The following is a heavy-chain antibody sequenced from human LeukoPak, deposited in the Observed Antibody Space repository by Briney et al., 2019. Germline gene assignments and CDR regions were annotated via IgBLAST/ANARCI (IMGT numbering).Heavy chain of an antibody. CDR2: IYYSGST. Sequence: SETLSLTCAVSGYSISISNWWGWIRQPPGKGLEWIGYIYYSGSTYYNPSLKSRVTMSVDTSKNQFSLKLSSVTAADTAVYYCARDESVYGMDVWGQGTTVTVSS. V-gene: IGHV4-28*03. CDR1: GYSISISNW. J-gene: IGHJ6*02. CDR3: ARDESVYGMDV.